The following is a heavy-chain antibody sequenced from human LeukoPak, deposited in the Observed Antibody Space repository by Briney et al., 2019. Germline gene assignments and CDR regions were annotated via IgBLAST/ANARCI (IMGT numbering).Heavy chain of an antibody. CDR3: ARESDAFDI. Sequence: PGGSLRLSCAASGFTFSSYSMNWVRQAPGKGLEWLSSISGSSSYIYYADSVKGRFTISRDNSKNKMYLQMNSLRAEDAAVYYCARESDAFDIWGQGTMVTVSS. CDR2: ISGSSSYI. V-gene: IGHV3-21*04. CDR1: GFTFSSYS. J-gene: IGHJ3*02.